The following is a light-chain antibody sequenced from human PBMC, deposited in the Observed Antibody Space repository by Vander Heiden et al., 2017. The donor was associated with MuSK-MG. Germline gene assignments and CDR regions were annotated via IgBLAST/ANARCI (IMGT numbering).Light chain of an antibody. V-gene: IGKV4-1*01. CDR2: WAS. CDR3: QQCYRVPYT. J-gene: IGKJ2*01. Sequence: DIVMTQSPDPLAVSLGERATINCKSSQSVLYSSNNKNYLAWYQQKPGQPPKLLIYWASTRESGVPDRFSGSGSGTDFTLTISSLQAEDVAVYYCQQCYRVPYTFGQGTKLEIK. CDR1: QSVLYSSNNKNY.